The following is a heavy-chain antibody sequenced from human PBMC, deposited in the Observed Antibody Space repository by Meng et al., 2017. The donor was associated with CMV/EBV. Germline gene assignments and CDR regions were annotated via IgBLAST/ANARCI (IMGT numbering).Heavy chain of an antibody. CDR3: ARWARGWEFERSIAARRAWDYFDY. V-gene: IGHV1-18*01. D-gene: IGHD6-6*01. CDR2: ISDYNGNT. Sequence: ASVQVSCKASGYTFTSYGISWVRQAPGQGLEWMGWISDYNGNTNYAQKLQGRVTMTTDTSTSTAYMELRSLRSDDTAVYYCARWARGWEFERSIAARRAWDYFDYWGQGTLVTVSS. CDR1: GYTFTSYG. J-gene: IGHJ4*02.